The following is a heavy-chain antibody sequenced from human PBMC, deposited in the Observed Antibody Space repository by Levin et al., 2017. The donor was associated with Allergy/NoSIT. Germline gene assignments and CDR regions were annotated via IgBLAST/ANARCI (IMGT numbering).Heavy chain of an antibody. CDR1: GFTFSNYP. Sequence: QAGGSLRLSCAASGFTFSNYPMHWVRQAPGRRLEYVSAISSDGGSTFYADSVKGRFTISRDNSKNTLYLQMGSLSAEDMGVYYCARKYDYLYDIWGQGTMVTVSS. CDR2: ISSDGGST. J-gene: IGHJ3*02. D-gene: IGHD3-16*01. CDR3: ARKYDYLYDI. V-gene: IGHV3-64*02.